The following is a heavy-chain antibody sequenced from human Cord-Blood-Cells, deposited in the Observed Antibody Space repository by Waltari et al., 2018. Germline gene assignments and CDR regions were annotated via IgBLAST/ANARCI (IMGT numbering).Heavy chain of an antibody. CDR3: ARDWRVGANLFDP. Sequence: EVQLVESGGGWVQPGGSLRLSCAASGFTFSSYSMNWVRQAPGKGLVWGLYIRSNTSTIYYAGSVKGRFTISRDNAKNSLYLQMNSLRDEDTAVYYCARDWRVGANLFDPWGQGTLVTVSS. V-gene: IGHV3-48*02. CDR2: IRSNTSTI. D-gene: IGHD1-26*01. J-gene: IGHJ5*02. CDR1: GFTFSSYS.